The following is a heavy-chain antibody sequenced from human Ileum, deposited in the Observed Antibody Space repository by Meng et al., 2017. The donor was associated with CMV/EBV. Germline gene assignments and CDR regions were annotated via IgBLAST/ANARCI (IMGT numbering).Heavy chain of an antibody. V-gene: IGHV1-18*01. Sequence: PGASVKVSCKTPGVTYRSYAISWVRQAPGQGLEWMGWISRETGNTFYAQRFRGRLTITADSSSDTFYMDLRSLRSDDTATYYCATITIWGQGTLVTVSS. CDR1: GVTYRSYA. CDR2: ISRETGNT. D-gene: IGHD3-10*01. J-gene: IGHJ1*01. CDR3: ATITI.